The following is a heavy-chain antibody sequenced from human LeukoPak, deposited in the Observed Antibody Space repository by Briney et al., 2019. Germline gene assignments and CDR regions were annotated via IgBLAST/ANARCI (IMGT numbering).Heavy chain of an antibody. J-gene: IGHJ4*02. CDR2: IKQDGSEK. Sequence: GGSLRLSCASSGFTFSSYWMTWVRQAPGKGLEWVANIKQDGSEKYYVDSVKGRFTISRDNAKNSLYLQMNSLRAEDTAVYYCAREGSGSYYAYWGQGTLVTVSS. CDR3: AREGSGSYYAY. D-gene: IGHD1-26*01. V-gene: IGHV3-7*01. CDR1: GFTFSSYW.